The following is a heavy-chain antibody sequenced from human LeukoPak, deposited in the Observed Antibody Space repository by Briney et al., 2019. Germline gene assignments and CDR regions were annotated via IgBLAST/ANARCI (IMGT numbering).Heavy chain of an antibody. CDR2: ISSSGSTI. J-gene: IGHJ4*02. CDR3: ARGQSRGGYNLALQ. Sequence: GGSLRLSCAASGFTFSDYYMSWIRQAPGKGREWVSYISSSGSTIYYADSVKGRFTISRDNAKNSLYLEMNRLRGQDTAVYYCARGQSRGGYNLALQWGEGTLVSVS. CDR1: GFTFSDYY. V-gene: IGHV3-11*01. D-gene: IGHD5-24*01.